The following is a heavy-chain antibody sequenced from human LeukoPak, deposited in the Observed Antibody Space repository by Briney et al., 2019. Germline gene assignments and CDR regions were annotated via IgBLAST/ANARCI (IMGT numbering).Heavy chain of an antibody. D-gene: IGHD3-9*01. Sequence: GGSLRLSCAASGFTFSSYAMHWVRQAPGKGLEYVSAICSNGGSTYYANSVKGRFTISRDNSKNTLYLQMGSLRAEDMAVYYCARANYDILTGYYTPDIPYGMDVWGQGTTVTVSS. CDR2: ICSNGGST. CDR3: ARANYDILTGYYTPDIPYGMDV. V-gene: IGHV3-64*01. CDR1: GFTFSSYA. J-gene: IGHJ6*02.